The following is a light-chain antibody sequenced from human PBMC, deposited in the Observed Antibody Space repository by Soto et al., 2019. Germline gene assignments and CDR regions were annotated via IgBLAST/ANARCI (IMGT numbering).Light chain of an antibody. J-gene: IGLJ1*01. CDR1: SSNIGAGYD. CDR3: AAWDDTLSGPVYV. V-gene: IGLV1-40*01. CDR2: GNS. Sequence: QSVLTQPPSVSGAPGQRVTISCTGSSSNIGAGYDVHWYQQLPGTAPKVLIHGNSNRPSGVPDRFSGSKSGTSASLAISGLRAEDEGDYYCAAWDDTLSGPVYVFGTGTKVTVL.